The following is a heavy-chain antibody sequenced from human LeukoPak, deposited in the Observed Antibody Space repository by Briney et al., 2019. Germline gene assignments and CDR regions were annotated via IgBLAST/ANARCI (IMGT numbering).Heavy chain of an antibody. Sequence: PGGYLRLSCVASGFPFSTSAMNWVRQAPGKGLKWVSGFSAHGNTYYADSVKGRFTISRDISKNTLYLQLNSLGAEDTAVYYCAKNAGYSPFDYWGQGTLVTVSS. J-gene: IGHJ4*02. CDR1: GFPFSTSA. CDR3: AKNAGYSPFDY. D-gene: IGHD4-23*01. V-gene: IGHV3-23*01. CDR2: FSAHGNT.